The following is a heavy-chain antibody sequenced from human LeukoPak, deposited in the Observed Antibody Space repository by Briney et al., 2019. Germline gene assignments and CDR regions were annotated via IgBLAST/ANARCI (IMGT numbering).Heavy chain of an antibody. J-gene: IGHJ5*02. CDR3: ARFSGLEGIPSAFNWFDP. Sequence: PSETLSLTCTVSGASISIFFWSSIRQPAGKGLEWVGHIYSSVSTNFNPSLKRRLTMSLDTSMNQLSLTLSSVTAADTAVYYCARFSGLEGIPSAFNWFDPWGQGTLVTVSS. D-gene: IGHD2-2*01. V-gene: IGHV4-4*07. CDR1: GASISIFF. CDR2: IYSSVST.